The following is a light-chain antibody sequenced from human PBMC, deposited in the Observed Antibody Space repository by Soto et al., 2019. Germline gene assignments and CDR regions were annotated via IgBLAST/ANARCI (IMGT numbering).Light chain of an antibody. CDR3: QQYISYSRT. V-gene: IGKV1-5*03. CDR2: KAS. CDR1: QSISSW. J-gene: IGKJ1*01. Sequence: DIPMTQSPSTLSASVGDRVTITCRASQSISSWLAWYQQKPGKAPKLLIYKASSLESGVPSRFSGSGSGTEFTLTISSLQPDDFATYYCQQYISYSRTFGQGTKVEIK.